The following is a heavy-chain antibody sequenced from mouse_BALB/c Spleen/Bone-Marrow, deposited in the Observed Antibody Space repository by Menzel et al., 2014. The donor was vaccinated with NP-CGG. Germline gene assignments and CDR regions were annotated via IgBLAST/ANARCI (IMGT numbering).Heavy chain of an antibody. Sequence: EVKLLESGGGLVQPGGSLKLSCATSGFTFSDYYMYWVRQTPEKRLEWVAYISNGGGSTYYPDTVKGQFTISGDNAKNTLYLQMSRLKSEDTAMYYCARRGWYYAMDYWGQGTSVTVSS. V-gene: IGHV5-12*02. D-gene: IGHD2-3*01. CDR2: ISNGGGST. J-gene: IGHJ4*01. CDR1: GFTFSDYY. CDR3: ARRGWYYAMDY.